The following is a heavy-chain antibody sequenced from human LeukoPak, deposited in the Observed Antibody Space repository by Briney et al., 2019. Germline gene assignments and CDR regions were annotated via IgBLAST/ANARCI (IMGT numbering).Heavy chain of an antibody. CDR2: IKQDGSEK. J-gene: IGHJ5*02. V-gene: IGHV3-7*01. CDR1: GFTFSSYW. D-gene: IGHD4-17*01. Sequence: PGGSLRLSCAASGFTFSSYWMSWVRQAPGKGLEWVANIKQDGSEKYYVDSVKGRFTISRDNAKNSLYLQMNSLRAEDTAVYYCARENTVTTGNWFDPWGQGTLVIVSS. CDR3: ARENTVTTGNWFDP.